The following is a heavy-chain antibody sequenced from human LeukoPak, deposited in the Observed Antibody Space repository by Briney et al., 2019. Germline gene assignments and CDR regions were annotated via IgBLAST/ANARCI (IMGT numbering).Heavy chain of an antibody. V-gene: IGHV4-59*08. CDR3: ARASAVAEVGGYSYHPLDV. J-gene: IGHJ6*02. D-gene: IGHD5-18*01. CDR2: IHHSGTS. Sequence: SETLSLTCTVSGDSVSSHYWNWLRQPPGKGLEYIGFIHHSGTSECNPSLKSRVTMSVDTSDNQFSLKLTSMTAADTALYYCARASAVAEVGGYSYHPLDVWGQGTTVTVSS. CDR1: GDSVSSHY.